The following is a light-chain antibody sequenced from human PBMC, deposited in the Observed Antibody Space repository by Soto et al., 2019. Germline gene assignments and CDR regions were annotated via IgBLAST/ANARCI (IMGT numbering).Light chain of an antibody. J-gene: IGLJ2*01. CDR2: EVS. Sequence: QSVLTQPASVSGSPGQSITISCTGTSSDIGTYKYVSWFQHHPGKAPKLIIFEVSNRPSGISDRFSGFKSGTSASLAISGLRSEDEAHYYCAAWDDSLSGPVFGGGTKVTVL. CDR3: AAWDDSLSGPV. CDR1: SSDIGTYKY. V-gene: IGLV2-14*01.